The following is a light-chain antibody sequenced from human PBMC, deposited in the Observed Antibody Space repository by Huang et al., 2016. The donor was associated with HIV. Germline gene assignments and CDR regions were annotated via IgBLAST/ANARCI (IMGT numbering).Light chain of an antibody. Sequence: IVLTQSPDTLSLSPGERATLSCRASQTVTNNYLAWYQQRPGQAPRLLIYGASTRAPGIPDRFSGSGSGTDFTLTISRLEPKDFVVYYCQQFGSSPPYSFGQGTKLEIK. V-gene: IGKV3-20*01. CDR3: QQFGSSPPYS. CDR2: GAS. J-gene: IGKJ2*03. CDR1: QTVTNNY.